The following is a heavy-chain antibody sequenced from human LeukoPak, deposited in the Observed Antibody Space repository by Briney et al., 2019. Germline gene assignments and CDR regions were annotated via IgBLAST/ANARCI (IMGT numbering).Heavy chain of an antibody. CDR2: ISSSGSTI. CDR1: GFTFSDYY. V-gene: IGHV3-11*01. J-gene: IGHJ6*02. CDR3: ARDVLVVVAAMMGGYYGMDV. Sequence: GGSLRLSCAASGFTFSDYYMSWIRQAPGKGLEWVSYISSSGSTIYYADSVKGRFTISRDNAKNSLYLQMNSLRAEDTAVYYCARDVLVVVAAMMGGYYGMDVWGQGTTVTVSS. D-gene: IGHD2-15*01.